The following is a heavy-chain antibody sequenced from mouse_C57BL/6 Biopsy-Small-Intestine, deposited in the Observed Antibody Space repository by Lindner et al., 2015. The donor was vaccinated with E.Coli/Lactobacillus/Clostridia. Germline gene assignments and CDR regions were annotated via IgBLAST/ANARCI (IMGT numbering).Heavy chain of an antibody. V-gene: IGHV5-17*01. Sequence: VQLQESGGGLVKPGGSRKLSCAASGFTFSDYGMHWVRQAPEKGLEWVAYISSGSSTIYYVDTVKGRSTISRDNAKNTLFLQMTSLRSEDTAMYYCARPSYYSYAMDYWGQGTSVTVSS. CDR1: GFTFSDYG. J-gene: IGHJ4*01. CDR2: ISSGSSTI. CDR3: ARPSYYSYAMDY. D-gene: IGHD2-12*01.